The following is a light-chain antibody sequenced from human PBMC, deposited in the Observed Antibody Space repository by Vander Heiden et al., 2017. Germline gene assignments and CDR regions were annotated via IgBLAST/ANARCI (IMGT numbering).Light chain of an antibody. CDR3: GTWDRSLSGVV. CDR1: KSNIGNNY. V-gene: IGLV1-51*01. CDR2: SND. J-gene: IGLJ2*01. Sequence: QSVLPQPSSVSAAPGQKVTISCSGSKSNIGNNYVSWYQHLPGAAPKLLIYSNDKRPSGMPDRFSASKSGTSATLDITGLQTGDEADYYCGTWDRSLSGVVLGGGTKLTVL.